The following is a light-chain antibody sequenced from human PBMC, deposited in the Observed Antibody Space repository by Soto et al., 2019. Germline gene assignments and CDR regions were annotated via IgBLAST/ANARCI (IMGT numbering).Light chain of an antibody. CDR1: EIVLSSY. J-gene: IGKJ1*01. Sequence: EIVLTQSPGTLSLSPGEPVTLSCRASEIVLSSYVAWYQQRPGQAPRLLIYGASSRASGIPDRFSGSGSGTDFTLTISRLEPEDFAVDYCQQYGNPPLTFGQGTTVEFK. CDR2: GAS. V-gene: IGKV3-20*01. CDR3: QQYGNPPLT.